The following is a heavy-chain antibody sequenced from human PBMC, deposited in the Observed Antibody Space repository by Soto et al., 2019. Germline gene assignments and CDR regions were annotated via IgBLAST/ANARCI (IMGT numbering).Heavy chain of an antibody. V-gene: IGHV1-18*01. CDR3: GRKLWFGEPSDY. J-gene: IGHJ4*02. D-gene: IGHD3-10*01. CDR2: ISAYNGNT. Sequence: ASVKVSCKASGYTFTSYGISWVRQAPGQGLEWMGWISAYNGNTNYAQKLQGRVTMTTDTSTSTAYMELRSLRSDDTAVYYCGRKLWFGEPSDYWGQGTLVTVSS. CDR1: GYTFTSYG.